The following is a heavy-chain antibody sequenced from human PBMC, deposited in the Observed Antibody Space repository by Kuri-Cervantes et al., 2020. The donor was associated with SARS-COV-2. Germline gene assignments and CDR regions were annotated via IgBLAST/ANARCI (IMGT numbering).Heavy chain of an antibody. J-gene: IGHJ6*02. CDR3: AGGSGWYTCYYYGMDV. D-gene: IGHD6-19*01. CDR2: IYYSGST. Sequence: GSLRLSCTVSGGSISSYYWSWIRQPPGKGLEWIGYIYYSGSTNYNPSLKSRVTISVDTSKNQFSLKLSSVTAADTAVYYCAGGSGWYTCYYYGMDVWGQGTTVTVSS. V-gene: IGHV4-59*01. CDR1: GGSISSYY.